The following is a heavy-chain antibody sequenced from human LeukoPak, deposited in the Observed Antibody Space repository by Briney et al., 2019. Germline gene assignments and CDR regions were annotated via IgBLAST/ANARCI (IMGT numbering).Heavy chain of an antibody. Sequence: SETLSLTCTVSGGSISSGDYYWAWIRQPPGQGLEWIGNVQYSGSTYYNPSLKSRVTISLDTSKNQFSLRLSSVTAADTAVYYCAGHHPRNTVDFWGQGTLVTVSS. V-gene: IGHV4-39*01. CDR3: AGHHPRNTVDF. J-gene: IGHJ4*02. D-gene: IGHD2-8*02. CDR1: GGSISSGDYY. CDR2: VQYSGST.